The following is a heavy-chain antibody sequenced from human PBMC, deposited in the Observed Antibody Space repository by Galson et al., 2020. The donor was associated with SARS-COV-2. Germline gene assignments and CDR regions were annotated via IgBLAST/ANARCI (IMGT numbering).Heavy chain of an antibody. D-gene: IGHD3-10*01. CDR2: IYPGDSDT. Sequence: GESLKISCKGSGYSFTSYWIGWVRQMPGKGLEWMGIIYPGDSDTRYSPSFQGQVTISADKSISTAYLQWSSLKASDTAMYYCARHSWMVRGLSSPYYYYYMDVWGKGTTVTVSS. J-gene: IGHJ6*03. V-gene: IGHV5-51*01. CDR1: GYSFTSYW. CDR3: ARHSWMVRGLSSPYYYYYMDV.